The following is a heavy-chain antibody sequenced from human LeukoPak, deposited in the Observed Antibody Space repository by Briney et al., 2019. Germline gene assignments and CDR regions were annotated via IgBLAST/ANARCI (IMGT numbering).Heavy chain of an antibody. J-gene: IGHJ6*03. CDR2: INPNSGGT. V-gene: IGHV1-2*02. CDR3: ARGGTGHLNFNYYMDV. CDR1: GYTFTSYG. Sequence: GASVKVSCKASGYTFTSYGISWVRQAPGQGLEWMGWINPNSGGTNYAQKFQGRVTMTRDTSISTAYMELSRLRSDDTAVYYCARGGTGHLNFNYYMDVWGKGTTVTVSS. D-gene: IGHD1-7*01.